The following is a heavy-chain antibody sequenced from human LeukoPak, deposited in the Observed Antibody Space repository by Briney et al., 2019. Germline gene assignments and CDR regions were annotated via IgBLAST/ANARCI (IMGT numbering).Heavy chain of an antibody. V-gene: IGHV3-21*06. J-gene: IGHJ4*02. Sequence: GGSLRLSCAASGFIFSSYSMNWVRQAPGKGLEWVSSISSSSSYIYYADSVKGRFTISRDNAKNTVYLQMNSLRAEDTAVYYCARASGFSSGWAFDYWGQGTLVTVSS. CDR1: GFIFSSYS. CDR3: ARASGFSSGWAFDY. CDR2: ISSSSSYI. D-gene: IGHD6-19*01.